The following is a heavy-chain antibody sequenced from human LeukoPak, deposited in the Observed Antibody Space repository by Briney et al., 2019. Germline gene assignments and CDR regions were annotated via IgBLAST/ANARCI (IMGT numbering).Heavy chain of an antibody. CDR3: ARGRPTNLNGIY. J-gene: IGHJ4*02. D-gene: IGHD1-1*01. Sequence: GASVKVSCKASGYTFTSHHINWVRQATGRGFEWMGWMNPESGNTNYAQRFQGRVTMTWDTSINTAYVGLSSLRSDDTAVYYCARGRPTNLNGIYWGQGTLVTVSS. V-gene: IGHV1-8*01. CDR1: GYTFTSHH. CDR2: MNPESGNT.